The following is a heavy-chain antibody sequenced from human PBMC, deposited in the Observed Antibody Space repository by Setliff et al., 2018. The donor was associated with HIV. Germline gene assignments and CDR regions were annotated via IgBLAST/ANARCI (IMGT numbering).Heavy chain of an antibody. D-gene: IGHD3-3*01. CDR3: AKDRGDYDFWSGYYVY. Sequence: GGSLRLSCAASGFTFKNYAMSWVRQAPGKGLEWVSGIGGSGAKTNYADSVKGRFTISRDNSKNTLYLQMSSLRAEDTAVYYCAKDRGDYDFWSGYYVYWGQGTPATVSS. CDR2: IGGSGAKT. CDR1: GFTFKNYA. V-gene: IGHV3-23*01. J-gene: IGHJ4*02.